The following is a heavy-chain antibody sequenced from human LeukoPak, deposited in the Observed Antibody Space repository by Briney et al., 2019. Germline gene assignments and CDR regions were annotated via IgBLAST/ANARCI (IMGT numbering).Heavy chain of an antibody. CDR3: ARGCSSTSCYGPDAFDI. V-gene: IGHV1-3*01. CDR2: INAGNGNT. CDR1: GYTFTSYA. Sequence: ASVKVSCKASGYTFTSYAMHWVRQAPGQRLEWMGWINAGNGNTKYSQKFQGRVTITRDTSASTAYMELSSLRSEDTAVYYCARGCSSTSCYGPDAFDIWGQGTMVTVSS. J-gene: IGHJ3*02. D-gene: IGHD2-2*01.